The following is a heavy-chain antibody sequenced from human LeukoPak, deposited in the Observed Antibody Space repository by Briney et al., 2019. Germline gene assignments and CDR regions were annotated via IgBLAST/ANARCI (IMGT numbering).Heavy chain of an antibody. CDR3: AKQYASGNKRGSFDP. J-gene: IGHJ5*02. D-gene: IGHD2-2*01. CDR2: ISSSSSYI. V-gene: IGHV3-21*01. CDR1: GFTFSSYS. Sequence: GGSLRLSCAASGFTFSSYSMNWVRQAPGKGLEWVSSISSSSSYIYYADSVKGRFTISRDNAKNSLYLQMNSLRAEDTAVYYCAKQYASGNKRGSFDPWGQGTLVTVSS.